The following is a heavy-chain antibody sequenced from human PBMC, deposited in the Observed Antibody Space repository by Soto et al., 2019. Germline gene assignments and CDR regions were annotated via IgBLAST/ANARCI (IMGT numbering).Heavy chain of an antibody. CDR3: ARGYTSADY. V-gene: IGHV3-30*03. J-gene: IGHJ4*02. D-gene: IGHD5-12*01. Sequence: GGSLRLSCAASGFTFSSYGMHWVRQAPGKGLEWVAVISYDGSNKYYADSVKGRFTISRDNSKNTLYLQMNSLRAEDTAVYYCARGYTSADYWGQGTLVTVSS. CDR1: GFTFSSYG. CDR2: ISYDGSNK.